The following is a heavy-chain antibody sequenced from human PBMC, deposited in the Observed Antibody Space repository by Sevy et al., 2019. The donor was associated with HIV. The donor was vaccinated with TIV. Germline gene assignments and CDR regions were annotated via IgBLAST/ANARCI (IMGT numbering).Heavy chain of an antibody. V-gene: IGHV3-23*01. CDR3: AREGCTRPHDF. CDR1: GFTFNKYS. Sequence: GGSLRLSCVASGFTFNKYSMSWVRQAPGKGLERVSALSFGCGQINYADSVKGRFTISRDDSKNTLYLQMNSLRAEDTAVYYCAREGCTRPHDFWGQGTLVTVSS. D-gene: IGHD2-8*01. J-gene: IGHJ4*02. CDR2: LSFGCGQI.